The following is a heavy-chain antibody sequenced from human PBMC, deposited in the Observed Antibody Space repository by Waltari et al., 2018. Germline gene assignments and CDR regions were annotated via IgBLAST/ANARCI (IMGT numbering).Heavy chain of an antibody. CDR1: RSSIRNNNYY. V-gene: IGHV4-39*07. CDR3: VRGYPDIVATISDY. J-gene: IGHJ4*02. Sequence: QLQLQESGPGLVKPSETLSLTCTVSRSSIRNNNYYWGWVRQPPGKGLEWIGSFYKSGNTYYNPSLKSRGTIAVDTSNNQFSLKLNSVTAADTAVYYCVRGYPDIVATISDYWGQGTLVIVSS. D-gene: IGHD5-12*01. CDR2: FYKSGNT.